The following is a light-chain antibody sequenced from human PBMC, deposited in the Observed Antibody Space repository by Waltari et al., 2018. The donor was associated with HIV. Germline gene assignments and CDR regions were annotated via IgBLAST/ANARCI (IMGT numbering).Light chain of an antibody. CDR1: SSDVGGYNS. J-gene: IGLJ2*01. Sequence: QSALTQPASVSGSPGQSITISCTGTSSDVGGYNSVSWYRQTPGETPKLIIYDVNKLPTWISRRFSGSKSGNTASLTISGLQAEDEADFYCSSYTTSSVLVFGGGTKLTVL. CDR2: DVN. CDR3: SSYTTSSVLV. V-gene: IGLV2-14*03.